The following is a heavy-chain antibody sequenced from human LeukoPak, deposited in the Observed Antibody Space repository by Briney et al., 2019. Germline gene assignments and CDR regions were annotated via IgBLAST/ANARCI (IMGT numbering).Heavy chain of an antibody. CDR2: INHSGST. CDR3: ASNLLNYGDSHERVDY. V-gene: IGHV4-34*01. Sequence: SETLSLTCAVYGESFSGYYWSWIRQPPGKGLEWLGEINHSGSTNYNPSLKSRVTISVDTSKNQFSLKLSSVTAADTAVYYCASNLLNYGDSHERVDYWGQGTLVTVSS. CDR1: GESFSGYY. J-gene: IGHJ4*02. D-gene: IGHD4-17*01.